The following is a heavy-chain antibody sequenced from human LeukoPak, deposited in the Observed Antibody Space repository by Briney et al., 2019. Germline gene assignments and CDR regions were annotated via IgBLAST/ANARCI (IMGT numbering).Heavy chain of an antibody. Sequence: ASVKVSCEASGYTFTSYDINWVRQATGQGLEWMGWMNPNSGNTGYAQKFQGRVTMTRNTSISTAYMELSSLRSEDTAVYYCARGRSRQWLVKSNNWFDPWGQGTLVTVSS. V-gene: IGHV1-8*01. CDR3: ARGRSRQWLVKSNNWFDP. CDR1: GYTFTSYD. CDR2: MNPNSGNT. D-gene: IGHD6-19*01. J-gene: IGHJ5*02.